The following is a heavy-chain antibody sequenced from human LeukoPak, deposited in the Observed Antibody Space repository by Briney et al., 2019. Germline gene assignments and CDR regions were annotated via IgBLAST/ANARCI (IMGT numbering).Heavy chain of an antibody. V-gene: IGHV1-69*13. CDR1: GGTFSSYA. D-gene: IGHD3-10*01. CDR3: AKEPSVWDSFGDIFGYFDY. J-gene: IGHJ4*02. CDR2: IIPIFGTA. Sequence: ASVKVSCKASGGTFSSYAISWVRQAPGQGLEWMGGIIPIFGTANYAQKFQGRVTITADESTSTAYMELSSLRSEDTAVYYCAKEPSVWDSFGDIFGYFDYWGQGTLVTVSS.